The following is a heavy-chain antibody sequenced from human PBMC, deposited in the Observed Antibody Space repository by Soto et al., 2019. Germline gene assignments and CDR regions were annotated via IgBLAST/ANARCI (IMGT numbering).Heavy chain of an antibody. Sequence: GGSLRLSCAASGFTYRSYEMNWVRQAPGKGLEWVSYSSSRGTTIYYADSVKGRFTMSRDNAKNSLYLQMNSLRAEDTGVYYCARAHVDIVIVPVAVPVGPYHYYGMDVWGQGTTVTVSS. CDR1: GFTYRSYE. D-gene: IGHD2-2*02. J-gene: IGHJ6*02. CDR2: SSSRGTTI. CDR3: ARAHVDIVIVPVAVPVGPYHYYGMDV. V-gene: IGHV3-48*03.